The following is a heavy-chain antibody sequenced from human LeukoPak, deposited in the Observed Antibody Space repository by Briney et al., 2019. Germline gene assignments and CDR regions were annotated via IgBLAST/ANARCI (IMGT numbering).Heavy chain of an antibody. J-gene: IGHJ6*04. V-gene: IGHV1-18*04. Sequence: ASVKVSCKASGYTFTSYGISWVRQAPGQGLEWMGWISAYNGNTNYAQKLQGRVTMTTDTSTSTAYMELRSLRSDDTAVYYCARLCSSTSCYPHYYYGMDVRGKGTTVTVSS. CDR2: ISAYNGNT. CDR1: GYTFTSYG. D-gene: IGHD2-2*01. CDR3: ARLCSSTSCYPHYYYGMDV.